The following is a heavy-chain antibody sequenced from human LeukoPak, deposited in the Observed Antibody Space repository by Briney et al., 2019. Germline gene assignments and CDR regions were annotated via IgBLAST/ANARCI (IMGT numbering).Heavy chain of an antibody. CDR2: IYYSGST. V-gene: IGHV4-39*01. CDR3: ARHSYDSSGYYGDFDY. CDR1: GGSISSSSYY. D-gene: IGHD3-22*01. Sequence: SETLSLTCTVSGGSISSSSYYWVWIRQPPGKGLEWIVSIYYSGSTYYNPSLKSRVTISVDTSKNQFSLKLSSVTAADTAVYYCARHSYDSSGYYGDFDYWGQGTLVTVSS. J-gene: IGHJ4*02.